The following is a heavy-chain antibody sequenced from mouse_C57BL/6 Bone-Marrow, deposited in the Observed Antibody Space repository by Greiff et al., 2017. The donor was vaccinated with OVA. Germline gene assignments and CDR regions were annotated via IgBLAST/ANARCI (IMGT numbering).Heavy chain of an antibody. J-gene: IGHJ3*01. V-gene: IGHV5-15*01. CDR3: ARLYSLAY. CDR2: ISNLAYSI. Sequence: DVKLVESGGGLVQPGGSLKLSCAASGFTFSDYGMAWVRQAPRKGPEWVAFISNLAYSIYYADTVTGRFTITRENAKNTLVLDMSSLRSEDTAMYSCARLYSLAYWGQGTLVTVSA. D-gene: IGHD1-1*01. CDR1: GFTFSDYG.